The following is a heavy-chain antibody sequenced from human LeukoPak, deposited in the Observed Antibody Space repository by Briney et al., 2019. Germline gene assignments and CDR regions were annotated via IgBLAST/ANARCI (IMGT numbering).Heavy chain of an antibody. Sequence: PGGSLRLSCAASGFTFSDSYMSWIRQVPGKGLEWVSSISSGSTYIYNADSVQGRFTISRDNAKNSLYLQMNSLRAEDTAVYYCASGSTYCSSTSCYPDYWGQGTLVTVSS. D-gene: IGHD2-2*01. J-gene: IGHJ4*02. CDR1: GFTFSDSY. V-gene: IGHV3-11*06. CDR3: ASGSTYCSSTSCYPDY. CDR2: ISSGSTYI.